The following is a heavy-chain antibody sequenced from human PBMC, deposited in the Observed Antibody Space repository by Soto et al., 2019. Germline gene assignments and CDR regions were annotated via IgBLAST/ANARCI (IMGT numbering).Heavy chain of an antibody. CDR3: ARGSYYGTGSYPNYYYYGMDV. D-gene: IGHD3-10*01. CDR1: GYTFTSYY. Sequence: GASVKVSSKASGYTFTSYYMHWVRQAPGQGLEWMGIINPSGGSTSYAQKFQGRVTMTRDTSTSTVYMELSSLRSEDTAVYYCARGSYYGTGSYPNYYYYGMDVWGQGTTGTVS. CDR2: INPSGGST. V-gene: IGHV1-46*01. J-gene: IGHJ6*02.